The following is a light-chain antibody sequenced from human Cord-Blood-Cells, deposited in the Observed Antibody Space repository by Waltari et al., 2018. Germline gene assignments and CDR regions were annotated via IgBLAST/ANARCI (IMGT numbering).Light chain of an antibody. V-gene: IGKV1-33*01. Sequence: DIQMTQSPSSLSASVVDRVTFTCQASQDISNYLNWYQQKPETAPKLLIYDASNLETRVPSRFSGSGSGTDFTFTISSMQPEDIATYYCQQYDNLPFTFGPGTKVDIK. CDR3: QQYDNLPFT. CDR1: QDISNY. J-gene: IGKJ3*01. CDR2: DAS.